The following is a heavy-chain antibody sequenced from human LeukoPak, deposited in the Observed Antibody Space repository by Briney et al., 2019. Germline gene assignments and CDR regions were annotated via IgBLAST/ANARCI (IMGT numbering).Heavy chain of an antibody. V-gene: IGHV3-23*01. CDR3: AKGYCSGGSCPVNYFDY. Sequence: PGGSLRLSCAASGFTFSIYAMSWVRQAPGKGLEWVSDISGSGDSSYYADSVKGRFTLSRDNSKNTLYLQMNSLRAEDTAIYFCAKGYCSGGSCPVNYFDYWGRGTLVTVSS. D-gene: IGHD2-15*01. CDR1: GFTFSIYA. CDR2: ISGSGDSS. J-gene: IGHJ4*02.